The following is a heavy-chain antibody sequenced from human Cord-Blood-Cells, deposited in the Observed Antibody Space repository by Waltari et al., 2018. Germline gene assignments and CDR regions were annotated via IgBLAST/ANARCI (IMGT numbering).Heavy chain of an antibody. J-gene: IGHJ6*02. Sequence: QVQLVQSGAEVKKPGSSVKVSCKASGGTFSSYAISWGRQAPGQGLEWTGGIIPIFGTANYAQKFQGRVTITADESTSTAYMELSSLRSEDTAVYYCARVGGDSSGYYYYYYGMDVWGQGTTVTVSS. D-gene: IGHD6-19*01. CDR3: ARVGGDSSGYYYYYYGMDV. V-gene: IGHV1-69*01. CDR2: IIPIFGTA. CDR1: GGTFSSYA.